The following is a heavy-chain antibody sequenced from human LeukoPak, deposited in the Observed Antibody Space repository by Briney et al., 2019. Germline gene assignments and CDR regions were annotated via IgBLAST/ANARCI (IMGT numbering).Heavy chain of an antibody. D-gene: IGHD3-10*01. J-gene: IGHJ5*02. CDR3: ARASTMVRGVTPVWFDP. CDR2: ISGSGGST. CDR1: GFTFSSYG. Sequence: GGSLRLSCAASGFTFSSYGMSWVRQAPGKGLEWVSAISGSGGSTYYADSVKGRFTISRDNSKNTLYLQMNSLRAEDTAVYYCARASTMVRGVTPVWFDPWGQGTLVTVSS. V-gene: IGHV3-23*01.